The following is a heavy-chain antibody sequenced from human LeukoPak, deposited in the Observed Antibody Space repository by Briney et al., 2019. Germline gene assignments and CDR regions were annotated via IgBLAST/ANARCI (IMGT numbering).Heavy chain of an antibody. V-gene: IGHV3-53*01. D-gene: IGHD6-19*01. CDR2: IYSGGST. CDR1: TFPFNTYA. Sequence: GGSLRLSCAASTFPFNTYAMHWFRQAPGKGLEWVSVIYSGGSTYYADSVKGRFTISRDNSKNTLYLQMNSLRAEDTAVYYCARKAVAGTFDYWGQGTLVTVSP. CDR3: ARKAVAGTFDY. J-gene: IGHJ4*02.